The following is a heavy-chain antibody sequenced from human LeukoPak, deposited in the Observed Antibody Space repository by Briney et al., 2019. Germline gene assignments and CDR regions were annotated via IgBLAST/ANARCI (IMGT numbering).Heavy chain of an antibody. CDR2: IYYSGST. CDR3: ARGRNIVVVTANHFDY. J-gene: IGHJ4*02. CDR1: GGSISSYY. V-gene: IGHV4-59*01. Sequence: PSETLSLTCTVSGGSISSYYWSWIRQPPGKGLEWIGYIYYSGSTNYNPSLKSRVTISVDTSKNQFSLKLSSVTAADTAVYYCARGRNIVVVTANHFDYWGQGTLVTVSS. D-gene: IGHD2-21*02.